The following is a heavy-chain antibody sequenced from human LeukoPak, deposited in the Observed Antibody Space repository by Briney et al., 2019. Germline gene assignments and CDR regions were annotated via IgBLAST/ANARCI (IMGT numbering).Heavy chain of an antibody. D-gene: IGHD6-13*01. CDR3: ARITYSSSRTFDY. Sequence: SETLSLTCTVSGGSISSSSYYWGWIRQPPGKGLEWIGSIYHSGSTYYNPSLKSRVTISVDTSKNQFSLNLSSVTAADTAVYYCARITYSSSRTFDYWGQGTLVTVSS. J-gene: IGHJ4*02. CDR1: GGSISSSSYY. V-gene: IGHV4-39*01. CDR2: IYHSGST.